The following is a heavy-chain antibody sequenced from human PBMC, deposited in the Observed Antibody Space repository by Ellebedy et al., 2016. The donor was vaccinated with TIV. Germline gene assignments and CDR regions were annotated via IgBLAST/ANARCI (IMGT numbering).Heavy chain of an antibody. V-gene: IGHV4-59*12. J-gene: IGHJ3*02. CDR1: GGSMNNDC. CDR2: VCHSGSP. Sequence: SETLSLTXTVSGGSMNNDCWSWIRQPPGKGLEWVGYVCHSGSPNNNPSLKSRLTMSLDTSKNQFSLKLTSVTAADTAVYYCARDPLGQVVDIWGQGTVVTVSS. D-gene: IGHD2-15*01. CDR3: ARDPLGQVVDI.